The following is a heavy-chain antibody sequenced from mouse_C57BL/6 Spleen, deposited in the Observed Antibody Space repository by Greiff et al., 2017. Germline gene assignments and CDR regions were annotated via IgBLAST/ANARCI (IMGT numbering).Heavy chain of an antibody. Sequence: VKLQESGPGLVQPSQSLSITCTVSGFSLTSYGVHWVRQSPGKGLEWLGVIWSGGSTDYNAAFISRLSISKDNSKSQVFFKMNSLQADDTAIYYCARSRGIYYDYDVDDWGQGTTLTVSS. CDR1: GFSLTSYG. CDR2: IWSGGST. CDR3: ARSRGIYYDYDVDD. J-gene: IGHJ2*01. D-gene: IGHD2-4*01. V-gene: IGHV2-2*01.